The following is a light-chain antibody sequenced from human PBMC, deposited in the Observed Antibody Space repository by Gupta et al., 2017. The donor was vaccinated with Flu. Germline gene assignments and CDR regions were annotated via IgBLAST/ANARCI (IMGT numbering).Light chain of an antibody. J-gene: IGKJ1*01. V-gene: IGKV2-30*01. CDR3: RQGIDRAPT. CDR2: KVS. CDR1: QSLVFSDGNAH. Sequence: DVVMTQSPLSLSVTLGQPATISCKSSQSLVFSDGNAHVCWFQQRPGQSPRRLIYKVSTRDSGVPDRFSGSGSGTDFTLKISKVEAEDVGVYYCRQGIDRAPTFGQGTKVEIK.